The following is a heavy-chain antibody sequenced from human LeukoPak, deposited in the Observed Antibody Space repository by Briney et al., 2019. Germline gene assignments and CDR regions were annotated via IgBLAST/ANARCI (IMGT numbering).Heavy chain of an antibody. D-gene: IGHD2-8*02. CDR3: ARFAGGHFDY. Sequence: SQTLSLTCAISGDSVSSNSAGWNWIRQSPLRGLEWLGRTYYRSKWYNDYAVSVKSRITVNPDTSKNQFSLQLNSVTPEDTAVYFCARFAGGHFDYWGQGTLVAVSS. CDR2: TYYRSKWYN. V-gene: IGHV6-1*01. CDR1: GDSVSSNSAG. J-gene: IGHJ4*02.